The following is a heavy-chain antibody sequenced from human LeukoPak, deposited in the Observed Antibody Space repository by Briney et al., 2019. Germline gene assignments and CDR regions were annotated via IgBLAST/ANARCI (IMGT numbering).Heavy chain of an antibody. CDR1: GFTFSSYE. D-gene: IGHD6-19*01. V-gene: IGHV3-48*03. CDR3: ASPSYSSGWYTFDY. Sequence: GGSLRLSCAASGFTFSSYETNWVRQAPGKGLEWVSYISSSGSNIYYADSGSGRFTISRDNAKNSLYLQMNSLRAEDTAVYYCASPSYSSGWYTFDYWGQGTLVTVSS. CDR2: ISSSGSNI. J-gene: IGHJ4*02.